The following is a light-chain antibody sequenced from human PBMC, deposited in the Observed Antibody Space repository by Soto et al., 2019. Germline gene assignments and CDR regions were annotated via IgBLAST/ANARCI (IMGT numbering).Light chain of an antibody. CDR2: GAS. CDR3: QQYNKWPSIT. J-gene: IGKJ5*01. V-gene: IGKV3-15*01. Sequence: EIRMTQSPATLSVSPGQRATLSCRASQSVSSNLAWYQQKPGQAPRLLIYGASTRATDIPTRFSGSGSGTEFTLSISSLQSEDFAVYYCQQYNKWPSITFGQGTRLEIK. CDR1: QSVSSN.